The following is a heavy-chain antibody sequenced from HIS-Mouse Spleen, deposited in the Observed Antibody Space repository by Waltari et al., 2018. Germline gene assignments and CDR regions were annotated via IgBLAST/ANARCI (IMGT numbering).Heavy chain of an antibody. CDR3: AREIPYSSSWYDWYFDL. CDR2: IYYSGST. J-gene: IGHJ2*01. V-gene: IGHV4-39*07. Sequence: QLQLQESAPGLVKPSETLSLTCTVSGVSISSSSYYWGWIRPPPGKGLEWIGSIYYSGSTYYNPSLKSRVTISVDTSKNQFSLKLSSVTAADTAVYYCAREIPYSSSWYDWYFDLWGRGTLVTVSS. CDR1: GVSISSSSYY. D-gene: IGHD6-13*01.